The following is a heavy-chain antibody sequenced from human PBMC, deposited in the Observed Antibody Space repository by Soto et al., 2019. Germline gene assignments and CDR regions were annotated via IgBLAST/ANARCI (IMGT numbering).Heavy chain of an antibody. CDR1: GYTFSSYW. CDR2: IYPGDSDT. V-gene: IGHV5-51*01. D-gene: IGHD4-17*01. CDR3: ARHAGKMTTMTPRWFDP. J-gene: IGHJ5*02. Sequence: GESLKISCKASGYTFSSYWIGWVRQMPGKGLEWMGIIYPGDSDTRYSPSFQGRVTISADKSITTAYLQWSSLQASDTAIYYCARHAGKMTTMTPRWFDPWGQGTLVTVSS.